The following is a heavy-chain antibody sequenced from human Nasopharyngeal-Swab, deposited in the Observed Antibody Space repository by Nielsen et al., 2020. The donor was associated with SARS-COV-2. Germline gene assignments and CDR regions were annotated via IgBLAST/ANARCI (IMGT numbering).Heavy chain of an antibody. CDR1: GCSISSSNW. J-gene: IGHJ4*02. D-gene: IGHD1-26*01. V-gene: IGHV4-4*02. CDR2: IYHSGST. CDR3: ASGEGAVDY. Sequence: ETLSLTCAVSGCSISSSNWWSWVRQPPGKGREWIGEIYHSGSTNYNPFLKSRITISVDKSKNQFSLELSSVTAADTAVYYSASGEGAVDYWGQGTLVTVSS.